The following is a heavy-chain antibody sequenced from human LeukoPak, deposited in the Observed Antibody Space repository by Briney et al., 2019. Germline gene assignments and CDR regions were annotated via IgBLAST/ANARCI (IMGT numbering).Heavy chain of an antibody. CDR2: INHSGST. CDR1: GGSFSGYY. CDR3: ARSRNYYYYYYMDV. D-gene: IGHD1-14*01. V-gene: IGHV4-34*01. Sequence: SETLSLTCAVYGGSFSGYYWSWIRQPPGKGLEWIGEINHSGSTNYNPSLKSRVTISVGTSKNQFSLKLSSVTAADTAVYYCARSRNYYYYYYMDVWGKGTTVTVSS. J-gene: IGHJ6*03.